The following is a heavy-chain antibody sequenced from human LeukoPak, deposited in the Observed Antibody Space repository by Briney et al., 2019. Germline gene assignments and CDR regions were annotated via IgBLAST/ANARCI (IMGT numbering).Heavy chain of an antibody. D-gene: IGHD2-8*01. CDR2: VDPEDGET. CDR1: GYTFTDYY. Sequence: ASVKVSCKASGYTFTDYYMHWVQQAPGKGLEWMGRVDPEDGETIYAEKFQGRVTITADTSTDTAYMELSSLRSEGTAVYYCATGGYCTNGVCLDPYYYYYMDVWGKGTTVTVSS. V-gene: IGHV1-69-2*01. CDR3: ATGGYCTNGVCLDPYYYYYMDV. J-gene: IGHJ6*03.